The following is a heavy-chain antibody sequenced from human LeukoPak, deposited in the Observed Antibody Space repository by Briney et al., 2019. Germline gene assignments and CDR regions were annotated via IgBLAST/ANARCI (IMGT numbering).Heavy chain of an antibody. V-gene: IGHV3-48*03. D-gene: IGHD1-26*01. CDR1: GFTFSSYE. Sequence: GGSLRLSCAASGFTFSSYEMNWVRQAPGKGREWASYISSSGSTIYYADSVKGRFTISRDNAKNSLYLQMNSLRAEDTAVYYCARDTPETIVGATYWGQGTLVTVSS. CDR2: ISSSGSTI. CDR3: ARDTPETIVGATY. J-gene: IGHJ4*02.